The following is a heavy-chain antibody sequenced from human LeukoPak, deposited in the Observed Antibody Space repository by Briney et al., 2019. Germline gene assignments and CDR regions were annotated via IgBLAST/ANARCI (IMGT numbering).Heavy chain of an antibody. CDR3: ARRNSGSYDY. D-gene: IGHD1-26*01. J-gene: IGHJ4*02. Sequence: SETLSLTCTVSGGSISSSNYYWGWIRQPPGKGLEWIGSIYYSGSTYYNPSLKSRVTISVDTSKNQFSLKLSSVTAADTAVYYCARRNSGSYDYWGQGTLVTVSS. CDR2: IYYSGST. V-gene: IGHV4-39*01. CDR1: GGSISSSNYY.